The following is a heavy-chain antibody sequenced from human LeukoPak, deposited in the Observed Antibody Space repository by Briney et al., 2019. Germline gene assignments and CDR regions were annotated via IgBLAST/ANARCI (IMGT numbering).Heavy chain of an antibody. CDR3: ARGYYDSSGYYYFDY. CDR2: IYYSGGT. CDR1: GGSISSGGYY. D-gene: IGHD3-22*01. J-gene: IGHJ4*02. Sequence: PSQTLSLTCTVSGGSISSGGYYWSWIRQHPGKGLEWIGYIYYSGGTYYNPSLKGRVTISVDTSKNQFSLKLSSVTAADTAVYYCARGYYDSSGYYYFDYWGQGTLVTVSS. V-gene: IGHV4-31*03.